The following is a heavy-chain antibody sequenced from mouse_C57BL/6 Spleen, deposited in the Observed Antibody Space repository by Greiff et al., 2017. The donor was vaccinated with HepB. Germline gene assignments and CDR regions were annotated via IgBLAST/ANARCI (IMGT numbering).Heavy chain of an antibody. CDR1: GFTFSDYG. V-gene: IGHV5-17*01. CDR2: ISSGSSTI. Sequence: DVHLVESGGGLVKPGGSLKLSCAASGFTFSDYGMHWVRQAPEKGLEWVAYISSGSSTIYYADTVKGRFTISRDNAKNTLFLQMTSLRSEDTAMYYCARPITTGGYFDGWGTGTTVAVSS. J-gene: IGHJ1*03. D-gene: IGHD1-2*01. CDR3: ARPITTGGYFDG.